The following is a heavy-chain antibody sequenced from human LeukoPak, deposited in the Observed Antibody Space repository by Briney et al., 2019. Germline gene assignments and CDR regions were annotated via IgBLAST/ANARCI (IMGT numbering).Heavy chain of an antibody. CDR3: ARVGTTSNFYYYYGMDV. D-gene: IGHD2/OR15-2a*01. CDR1: GFTFDDYG. Sequence: GGSLSLSCAASGFTFDDYGMTWVRQAPGKGLEWVSGINWNGGSTGYADSVKGRFTISRDNAKNTLYLQMNSLRAEDTAVYYCARVGTTSNFYYYYGMDVLGQGTTVTVSS. CDR2: INWNGGST. V-gene: IGHV3-20*04. J-gene: IGHJ6*02.